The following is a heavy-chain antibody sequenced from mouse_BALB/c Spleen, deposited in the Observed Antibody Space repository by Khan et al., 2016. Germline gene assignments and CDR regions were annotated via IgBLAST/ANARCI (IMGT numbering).Heavy chain of an antibody. CDR2: ISTFYGDT. V-gene: IGHV1S137*01. D-gene: IGHD2-1*01. Sequence: VQLQESGAELVWPGVSVKISCKGSGYTFTDYAIHWVKQSHAKSLEWIGVISTFYGDTTYNQKFEGKATLTVDKSSSAAYLELARLTSEDSAIYYCAREGLNYDFAMVYWGQGTSVTVSS. CDR3: AREGLNYDFAMVY. J-gene: IGHJ4*01. CDR1: GYTFTDYA.